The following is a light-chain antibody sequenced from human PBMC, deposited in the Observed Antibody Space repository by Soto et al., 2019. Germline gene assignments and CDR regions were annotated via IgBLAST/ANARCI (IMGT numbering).Light chain of an antibody. J-gene: IGLJ1*01. CDR3: AAWDDSLSVHYV. CDR1: SSNIGSNY. Sequence: QSVLTQPPSASGTPGQRVSISCSGTSSNIGSNYVYWYQQVPGTAPKLLIYKNNQRPSGVPDRFSGSKSGSSASLAISGLRSEDEADYYCAAWDDSLSVHYVFGVGTKVTVL. CDR2: KNN. V-gene: IGLV1-47*01.